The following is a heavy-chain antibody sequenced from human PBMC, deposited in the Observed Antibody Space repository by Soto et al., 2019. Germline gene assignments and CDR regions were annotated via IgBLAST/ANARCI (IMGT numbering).Heavy chain of an antibody. Sequence: EVQLVESGGGLIQPGGSLRLSCAVSGFTVSNNYMSWVRQAPGKGLEGVSVIYSGGYTAYGDSVKGRFTISRDNSKNNLSIQTKGRGAAGTAVFSWGTRRGGGVYWGQGTLVTVSS. J-gene: IGHJ4*02. CDR2: IYSGGYT. V-gene: IGHV3-53*01. D-gene: IGHD3-10*01. CDR1: GFTVSNNY. CDR3: GTRRGGGVY.